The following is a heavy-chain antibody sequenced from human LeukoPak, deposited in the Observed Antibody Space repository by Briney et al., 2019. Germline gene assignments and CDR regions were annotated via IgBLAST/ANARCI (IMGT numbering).Heavy chain of an antibody. J-gene: IGHJ4*02. D-gene: IGHD3-3*01. CDR2: IYYSGST. V-gene: IGHV4-31*03. CDR1: GGSISSGGYY. Sequence: NPSETLSLTCTVSGGSISSGGYYWSWIRQHPGKGLEWIGYIYYSGSTYYNPSLKSRVTISVDTSKNQFSLKLSSVTAADTAVYYCARAYLRWERITIFGVVDHYFDYWGQGTLVTVSS. CDR3: ARAYLRWERITIFGVVDHYFDY.